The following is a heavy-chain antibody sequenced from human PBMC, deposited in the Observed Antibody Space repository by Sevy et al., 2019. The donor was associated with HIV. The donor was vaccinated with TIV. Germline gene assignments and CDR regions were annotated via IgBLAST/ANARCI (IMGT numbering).Heavy chain of an antibody. CDR3: ATPSLNYYDSSGYWVYFDY. CDR2: FDPEDGET. CDR1: GYTLTELS. Sequence: ASVKVSCKVSGYTLTELSMHWVRQAPGKGLEWMGGFDPEDGETIYSQKFQGRDTMTEDTSTDTAYMELSSLRSEDTAVYYCATPSLNYYDSSGYWVYFDYWGQGTLVTVSS. V-gene: IGHV1-24*01. D-gene: IGHD3-22*01. J-gene: IGHJ4*02.